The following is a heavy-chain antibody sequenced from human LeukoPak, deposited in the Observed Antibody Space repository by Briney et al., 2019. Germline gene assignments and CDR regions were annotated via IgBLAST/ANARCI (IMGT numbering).Heavy chain of an antibody. Sequence: GESLKISCKGSGNSFTNNWIAWVRQMPGKGLEWMGIINPDDSDTQYSAPFQGQVTISADRSTSTAYLHWSSLKASDTAMYYCARGAENFDYWGQGTLVTVSS. CDR2: INPDDSDT. V-gene: IGHV5-51*01. D-gene: IGHD1-26*01. J-gene: IGHJ4*02. CDR3: ARGAENFDY. CDR1: GNSFTNNW.